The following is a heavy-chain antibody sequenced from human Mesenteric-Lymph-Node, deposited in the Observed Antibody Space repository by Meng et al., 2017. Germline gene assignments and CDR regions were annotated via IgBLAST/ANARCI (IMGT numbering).Heavy chain of an antibody. J-gene: IGHJ6*02. CDR2: ISWNSGSI. D-gene: IGHD5-18*01. V-gene: IGHV3-9*01. CDR1: GFTFDDYA. CDR3: ARDKGYNNFYYYYYGMDV. Sequence: SLKISCAASGFTFDDYAMHWVRQAPGKGLEWVSGISWNSGSIGYADSVKGRFTISRDNSKNTLYLQMNSLRAEDTAVYYCARDKGYNNFYYYYYGMDVWGQGTTVTVSS.